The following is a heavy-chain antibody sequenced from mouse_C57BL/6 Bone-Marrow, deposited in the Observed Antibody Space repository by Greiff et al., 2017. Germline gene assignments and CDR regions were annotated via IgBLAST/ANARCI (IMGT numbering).Heavy chain of an antibody. Sequence: EVMLVESGGGLVKPGGSLKLSCAASGFTFSDYGMHWVRQAPEKGLEWVAYISSGSSTIYYADTVKGRFTISRDKAKNTLFLQMTSLRSEDTAMYYCAATVAHWYFDVWGTGTTVTVSS. CDR3: AATVAHWYFDV. J-gene: IGHJ1*03. D-gene: IGHD1-1*01. V-gene: IGHV5-17*01. CDR1: GFTFSDYG. CDR2: ISSGSSTI.